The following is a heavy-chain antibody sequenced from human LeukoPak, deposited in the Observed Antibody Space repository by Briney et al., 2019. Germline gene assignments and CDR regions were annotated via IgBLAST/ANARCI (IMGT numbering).Heavy chain of an antibody. CDR3: AGFMRGSDAFDI. V-gene: IGHV1-8*03. CDR2: MNPNSGNT. J-gene: IGHJ3*02. CDR1: GYTFTSYD. Sequence: GASVKVSCKASGYTFTSYDINWVRQATGQGLEWMGWMNPNSGNTGYAQKFQGRVTITRNTSISTAYLELSSLRSEDTAVYYCAGFMRGSDAFDIWGQGTMVTVSS. D-gene: IGHD1-26*01.